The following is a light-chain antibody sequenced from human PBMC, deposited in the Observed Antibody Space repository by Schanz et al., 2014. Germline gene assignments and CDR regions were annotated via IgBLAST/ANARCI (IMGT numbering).Light chain of an antibody. CDR2: DDK. CDR1: NVGGKD. V-gene: IGLV3-21*02. J-gene: IGLJ2*01. Sequence: SYELTQAPSMSVAPGQTATITCGGDNVGGKDVHWYHQRPGQAPVLVIYDDKDRPSGIPDRFSGSNSGNTAILTISRVEAGDEADYYCQVWDGSSDHGVFGGGTKLTVV. CDR3: QVWDGSSDHGV.